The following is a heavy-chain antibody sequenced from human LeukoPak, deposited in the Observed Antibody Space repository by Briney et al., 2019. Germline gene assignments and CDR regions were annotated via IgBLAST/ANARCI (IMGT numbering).Heavy chain of an antibody. J-gene: IGHJ4*02. V-gene: IGHV3-64D*09. Sequence: GGSLRLSRSASGFTLSKYAMHWVRQAPGKGLEHVSAITSNGGSTYYADSVKSRFTISRDNSKNTIYLQMSSLRAEDSAVYYCAKDLYSNSWYYFDYWGQGTLVTVS. CDR3: AKDLYSNSWYYFDY. CDR2: ITSNGGST. CDR1: GFTLSKYA. D-gene: IGHD6-13*01.